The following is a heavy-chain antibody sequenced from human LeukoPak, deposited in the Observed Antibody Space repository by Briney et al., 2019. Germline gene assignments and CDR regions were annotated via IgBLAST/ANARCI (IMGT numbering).Heavy chain of an antibody. CDR3: AKDRAIVVVTDAFDI. V-gene: IGHV3-23*01. CDR2: ISGSGGST. D-gene: IGHD2-21*02. CDR1: GFTFSSYA. J-gene: IGHJ3*02. Sequence: GGSLRLSCAAPGFTFSSYAMSWVRQAPGKGLEWVSAISGSGGSTYYADSVKGRFTISRDNSKNTLYLQMNSLRAEDTAVYYCAKDRAIVVVTDAFDIWGQGTMVTVSS.